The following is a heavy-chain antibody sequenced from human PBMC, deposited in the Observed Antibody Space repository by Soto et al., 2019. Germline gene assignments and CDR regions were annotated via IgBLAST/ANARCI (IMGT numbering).Heavy chain of an antibody. Sequence: GESLKISCAASGFTFSSYAMHWVRQAPGKGLEWVAVISYDGSNKYYADSVKGRFTISRDNSKNTLYLQMNSLRAEDTAVYYCAKASPEYSSGWYTALRGWAYYYYGMDVWGQGTTVTVSS. V-gene: IGHV3-30-3*01. J-gene: IGHJ6*02. CDR3: AKASPEYSSGWYTALRGWAYYYYGMDV. CDR2: ISYDGSNK. D-gene: IGHD6-19*01. CDR1: GFTFSSYA.